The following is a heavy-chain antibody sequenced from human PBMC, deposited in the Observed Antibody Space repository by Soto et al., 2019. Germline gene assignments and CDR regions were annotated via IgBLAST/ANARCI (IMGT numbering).Heavy chain of an antibody. CDR3: AKDSIHDYSNYVFDY. V-gene: IGHV3-9*01. J-gene: IGHJ4*02. D-gene: IGHD4-4*01. Sequence: PGGSLRLSCAASGFTFDDYAMHWVRQAPGKGLEWVSGISWNSGSIGYADSVKGRFTISRDNAKNSLYLQMNSLRAEDTALYYFAKDSIHDYSNYVFDYWGQGTLVTVSS. CDR2: ISWNSGSI. CDR1: GFTFDDYA.